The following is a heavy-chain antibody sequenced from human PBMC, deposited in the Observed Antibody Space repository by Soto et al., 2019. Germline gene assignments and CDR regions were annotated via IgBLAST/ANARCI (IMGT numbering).Heavy chain of an antibody. J-gene: IGHJ4*02. Sequence: GASVKVSCKASGYTFTGYYMHWVRQAPGQGLGWMGWINPNSGGTNYAQKFQGRVTMTRDTSISTAYMELSRLRSDDTAVYYCARSPYCSSTSCYSPYFDYWGQGTLVTVSS. CDR2: INPNSGGT. D-gene: IGHD2-2*01. V-gene: IGHV1-2*02. CDR3: ARSPYCSSTSCYSPYFDY. CDR1: GYTFTGYY.